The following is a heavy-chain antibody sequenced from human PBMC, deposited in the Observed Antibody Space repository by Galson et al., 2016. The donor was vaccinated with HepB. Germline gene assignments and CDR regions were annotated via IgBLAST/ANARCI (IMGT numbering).Heavy chain of an antibody. Sequence: QSGAEVKKPGESLKISCKASGYTFTTYWIGWVRQMPGKGLEWMGIIYPGDSDTRYSLSFEGQVTISADKSINTAFLQWSSLKASDTAMYYCARPLERGIAAGPFDYWGQGTLVTVSS. CDR2: IYPGDSDT. CDR1: GYTFTTYW. CDR3: ARPLERGIAAGPFDY. J-gene: IGHJ4*02. V-gene: IGHV5-51*03. D-gene: IGHD6-25*01.